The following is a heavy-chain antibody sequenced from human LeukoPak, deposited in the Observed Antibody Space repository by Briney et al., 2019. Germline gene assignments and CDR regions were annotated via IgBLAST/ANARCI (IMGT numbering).Heavy chain of an antibody. Sequence: ASVTDSCKASGYTFTSYDINWVRQPTGQGLEWMGWMNPNSGNTGYAQKFQGRVTMTRNTSISTAYMELSSLRSEDTAVYYCARVPTRRHYDILTGYEFDPWGQGTLVTVSS. J-gene: IGHJ5*02. CDR3: ARVPTRRHYDILTGYEFDP. V-gene: IGHV1-8*01. CDR1: GYTFTSYD. D-gene: IGHD3-9*01. CDR2: MNPNSGNT.